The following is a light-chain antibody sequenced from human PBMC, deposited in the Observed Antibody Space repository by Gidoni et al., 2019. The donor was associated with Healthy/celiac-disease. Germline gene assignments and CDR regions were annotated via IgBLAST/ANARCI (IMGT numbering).Light chain of an antibody. CDR3: QQYGSSPPLT. V-gene: IGKV3-20*01. J-gene: IGKJ5*01. CDR1: QSVSSSY. Sequence: ESVTTQPPGTLSLAPGESATLSCRASQSVSSSYFAWYQQKPGQAPRLLISGASSMAAGIPDRFRGSGSGTPFTLTISRLEPEDFAVYYCQQYGSSPPLTFGQGTRLEIK. CDR2: GAS.